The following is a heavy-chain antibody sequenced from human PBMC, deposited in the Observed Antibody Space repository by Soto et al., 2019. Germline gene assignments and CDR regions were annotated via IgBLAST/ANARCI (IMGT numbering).Heavy chain of an antibody. V-gene: IGHV4-34*01. CDR1: GGSGGSFSGYY. J-gene: IGHJ6*02. D-gene: IGHD3-22*01. CDR3: ARHNYDSSGYYHYYYGMDV. CDR2: INHSGST. Sequence: QVQLQQWGAGLLKPSETLSLTCAVYGGSGGSFSGYYWSWIRQPPGKGLVWIGEINHSGSTNYNPSLKSRVTISVDSSKNQFSLKRSSVTAADTAVYYCARHNYDSSGYYHYYYGMDVWGQGTTVTVSS.